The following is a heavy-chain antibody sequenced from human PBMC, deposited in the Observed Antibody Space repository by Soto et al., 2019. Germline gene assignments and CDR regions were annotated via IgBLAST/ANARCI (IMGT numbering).Heavy chain of an antibody. Sequence: EVQLLESGGGLVQPGGSLRLSCAASGFTFSSNAMSWVRQAPGKGLEWISAISEGGGKTYYADSVKGRFTISRDNSKNSLFLQMDSLRDEDTAVYYCARVRIVAASKLYGMDVWGQGTTVTVSS. CDR2: ISEGGGKT. D-gene: IGHD6-13*01. CDR1: GFTFSSNA. V-gene: IGHV3-23*01. CDR3: ARVRIVAASKLYGMDV. J-gene: IGHJ6*02.